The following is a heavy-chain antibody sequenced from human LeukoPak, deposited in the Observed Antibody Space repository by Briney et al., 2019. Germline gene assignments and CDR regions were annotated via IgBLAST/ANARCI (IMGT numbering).Heavy chain of an antibody. J-gene: IGHJ4*02. V-gene: IGHV3-9*03. CDR1: GFTFDDYA. CDR2: ITWNSGTI. Sequence: GGSLRLSCATSGFTFDDYAMHWVRQAPGKGLEWVSSITWNSGTIAYADSVKGRFTISRDNGKNSLYLQMNSLRGEDMALYYCAMDACGGDCYFDYWGQGTLVTVSS. CDR3: AMDACGGDCYFDY. D-gene: IGHD2-21*02.